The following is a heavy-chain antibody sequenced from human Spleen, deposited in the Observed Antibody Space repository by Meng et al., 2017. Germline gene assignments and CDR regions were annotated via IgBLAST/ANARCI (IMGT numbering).Heavy chain of an antibody. CDR1: GDSVSSNSAT. V-gene: IGHV6-1*01. Sequence: QVQLQQSGPGLVKPSQPLSLTCAISGDSVSSNSATWNWIRQSPSRGLEWLGRTYYRSKWYHDSAVSVRSRITINPDTSKNQFSLQLSSVTPEDTAVYYCARMRWLIGYWYFDFWGRGTLVTVFS. J-gene: IGHJ2*01. CDR2: TYYRSKWYH. CDR3: ARMRWLIGYWYFDF. D-gene: IGHD5-24*01.